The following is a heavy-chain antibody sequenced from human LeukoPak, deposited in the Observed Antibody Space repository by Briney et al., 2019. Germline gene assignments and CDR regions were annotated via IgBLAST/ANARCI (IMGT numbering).Heavy chain of an antibody. CDR2: INPSGGST. V-gene: IGHV1-46*01. CDR3: ARGITMVRGVTTREALLYDY. CDR1: GYTFTSYY. Sequence: GASVKVSCKASGYTFTSYYMHWVRQAPGQGLEWMGIINPSGGSTSYAQKFQGRVTMTRDTSTSTVYMELSSLRSEDTAVYYCARGITMVRGVTTREALLYDYWGQGTLVTVSS. J-gene: IGHJ4*02. D-gene: IGHD3-10*01.